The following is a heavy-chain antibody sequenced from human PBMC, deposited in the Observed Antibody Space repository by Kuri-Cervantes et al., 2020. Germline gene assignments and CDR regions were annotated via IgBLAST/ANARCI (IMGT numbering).Heavy chain of an antibody. CDR1: GGTFSSYA. D-gene: IGHD6-19*01. V-gene: IGHV1-69*05. J-gene: IGHJ3*02. CDR3: ARRVAGGAFDI. Sequence: SVKVSCKASGGTFSSYAISWVRQAPGQGLEWMGGIIPIFGTASYAQKFQGRVTMTRDTSTSTVYMELSSLRSEDTAVYYCARRVAGGAFDIWGQGTMVTVSS. CDR2: IIPIFGTA.